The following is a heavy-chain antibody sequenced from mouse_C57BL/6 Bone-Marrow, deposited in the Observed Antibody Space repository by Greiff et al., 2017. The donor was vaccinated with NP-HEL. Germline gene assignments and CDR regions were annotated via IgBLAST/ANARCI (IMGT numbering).Heavy chain of an antibody. D-gene: IGHD1-1*01. Sequence: EVKVADSGGGLVQSGRSLRLSCATSGFTFSDFYMEWVRQAPGKGLEWIAASRNKANDYTTEYSASVKGRFIVSRDTSQSILYLQMNALRAEDTAIYYCARGYYGSYYAMDYWGQGTSVTVSS. CDR2: SRNKANDYTT. CDR1: GFTFSDFY. CDR3: ARGYYGSYYAMDY. J-gene: IGHJ4*01. V-gene: IGHV7-1*01.